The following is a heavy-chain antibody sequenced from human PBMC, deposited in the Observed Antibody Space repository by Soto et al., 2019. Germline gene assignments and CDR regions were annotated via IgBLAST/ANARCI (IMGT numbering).Heavy chain of an antibody. CDR2: IYSSGST. CDR3: ARFVRSCSGTTCYTRADV. Sequence: PSETLSLTCTVSGGSVSSDTRYWSWLRQPPGKRLEWIGFIYSSGSTNYNPSPKSRVTMSVDTSKYQFSLKLRSVIVADTAVYHCARFVRSCSGTTCYTRADVWGQGTTVTVSS. CDR1: GGSVSSDTRY. D-gene: IGHD2-2*02. V-gene: IGHV4-61*01. J-gene: IGHJ6*02.